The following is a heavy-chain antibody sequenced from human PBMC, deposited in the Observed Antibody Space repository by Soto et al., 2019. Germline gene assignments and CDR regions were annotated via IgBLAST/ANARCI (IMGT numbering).Heavy chain of an antibody. D-gene: IGHD6-6*01. CDR2: IHLSGTT. V-gene: IGHV4-4*07. CDR3: ARSPSTSSIGTFDI. J-gene: IGHJ3*02. CDR1: GGSISSFL. Sequence: QVQLQESGPGLVKPSETLSLTCTVSGGSISSFLWNWIRLSAGKGLEWIGRIHLSGTTTYNPSLQSRVTMSIDTSKNQFSLKLNSLTAADTAVYFCARSPSTSSIGTFDIWGQGTKVTVSS.